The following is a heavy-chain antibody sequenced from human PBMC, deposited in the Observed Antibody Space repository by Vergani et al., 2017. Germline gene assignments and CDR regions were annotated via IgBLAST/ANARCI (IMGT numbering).Heavy chain of an antibody. D-gene: IGHD3-10*01. Sequence: QVQLVQSGAEVKKPGASVKVSCKASGYTFTGYYMHWVRQAPGQGLEWMGGIIPIFGTANYAQQFQGRVTITADESTSTAYMELSSLRSEDTAVYYCARGDITMVRGVIGYYYYYMDVWGKGTTVTVSS. J-gene: IGHJ6*03. V-gene: IGHV1-69*01. CDR3: ARGDITMVRGVIGYYYYYMDV. CDR2: IIPIFGTA. CDR1: GYTFTGYY.